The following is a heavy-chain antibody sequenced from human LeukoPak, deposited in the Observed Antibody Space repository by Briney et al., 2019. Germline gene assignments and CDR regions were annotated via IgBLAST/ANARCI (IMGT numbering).Heavy chain of an antibody. D-gene: IGHD3-9*01. V-gene: IGHV3-30*18. J-gene: IGHJ4*02. CDR1: GFTFSSYG. Sequence: PGGSLRLSCAASGFTFSSYGMHWVRQAPGKGLEWVAVISYDGSNKYYADSVKGRFTISRDNSKNTLYLQMNSLRAEDTAVYYCAKDRVLRYFDWPLDYWGQGTLVTVSS. CDR2: ISYDGSNK. CDR3: AKDRVLRYFDWPLDY.